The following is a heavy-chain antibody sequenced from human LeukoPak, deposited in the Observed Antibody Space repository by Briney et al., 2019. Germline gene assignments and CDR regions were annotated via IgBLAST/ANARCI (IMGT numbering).Heavy chain of an antibody. V-gene: IGHV3-30*18. CDR3: AKSGIAAAGQRGYFDC. Sequence: QPGGSLRLSCAASGFTFSSYSMNWVRQAPGKGLEWVAVISNDGSNKYYADSVKGRFTISRDNSKNTVYLQMNSLRGEDTAVYCCAKSGIAAAGQRGYFDCWGQGTLVTVSS. J-gene: IGHJ4*02. CDR1: GFTFSSYS. CDR2: ISNDGSNK. D-gene: IGHD6-13*01.